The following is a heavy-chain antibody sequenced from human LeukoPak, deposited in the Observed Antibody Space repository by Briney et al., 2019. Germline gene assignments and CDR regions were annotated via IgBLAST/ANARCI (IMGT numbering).Heavy chain of an antibody. D-gene: IGHD4-17*01. CDR3: ATGNLGDYGRDAFDL. J-gene: IGHJ3*01. CDR2: VYYSGCT. V-gene: IGHV4-31*01. Sequence: PSETLSLTCSGAGVSISSVGYYWSWIGQHPGKGVEGIGFVYYSGCTYYNPSLKSPITISVDTSKNQSSLKLSSVTAADTAVYYCATGNLGDYGRDAFDLWRQGTMVTVSS. CDR1: GVSISSVGYY.